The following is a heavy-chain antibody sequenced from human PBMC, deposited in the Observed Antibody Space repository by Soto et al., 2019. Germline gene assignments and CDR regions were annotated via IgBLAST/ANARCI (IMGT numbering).Heavy chain of an antibody. CDR2: IIPIFGTA. V-gene: IGHV1-69*13. D-gene: IGHD3-22*01. Sequence: SVKVSCKAAGGTFSSYAISWVRQAPGQGLEWMGGIIPIFGTANYAQKFQGRVTITADESTSTAYMELSSLRSEDTAVYYCARDGGHSDSSGFADFDIWGQGTMVTVSS. CDR1: GGTFSSYA. J-gene: IGHJ3*02. CDR3: ARDGGHSDSSGFADFDI.